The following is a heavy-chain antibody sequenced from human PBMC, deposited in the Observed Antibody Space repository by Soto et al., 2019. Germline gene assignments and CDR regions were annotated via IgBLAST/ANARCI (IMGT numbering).Heavy chain of an antibody. CDR3: ARARYYDSSGFLDY. CDR1: GFTFSSYA. Sequence: GGALRLSCAAPGFTFSSYAMHWVRQAPGKGLEWVAVISYDGSNKYYADSVKGRFTISRDNSKNTLYLQMNSLRAEDTAVYYCARARYYDSSGFLDYWGQGTLVTVSS. V-gene: IGHV3-30-3*01. CDR2: ISYDGSNK. D-gene: IGHD3-22*01. J-gene: IGHJ4*02.